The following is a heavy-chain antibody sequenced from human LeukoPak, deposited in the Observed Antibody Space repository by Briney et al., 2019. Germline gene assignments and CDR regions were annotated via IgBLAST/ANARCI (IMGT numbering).Heavy chain of an antibody. Sequence: ASVTVSCKASGYTFTSYYMHWVRQAPGQGLEWMGIINPSGGSTSYAQKFQGRVTMTRDTSTSTVYMELSSLRSEDTAVYYCARGLVGLVVPAVPRPYADYWGQGTLVTVSS. D-gene: IGHD2-2*01. V-gene: IGHV1-46*01. CDR2: INPSGGST. CDR3: ARGLVGLVVPAVPRPYADY. J-gene: IGHJ4*02. CDR1: GYTFTSYY.